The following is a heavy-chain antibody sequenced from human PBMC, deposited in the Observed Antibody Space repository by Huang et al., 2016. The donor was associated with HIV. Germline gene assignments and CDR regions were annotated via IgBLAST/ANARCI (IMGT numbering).Heavy chain of an antibody. Sequence: QAHLVESGGSVVQPGRSLRLSCEASGFTFNIYGLHWVRQAPVKWLVVGALFSYNGHNRRYADSGKGGFTVSRENSNNTLFVQMNSRRAEDTAIYYWAKPGRSHEFFQPWGQGTLVTVSS. D-gene: IGHD3-10*01. J-gene: IGHJ1*01. CDR1: GFTFNIYG. V-gene: IGHV3-30*18. CDR2: FSYNGHNR. CDR3: AKPGRSHEFFQP.